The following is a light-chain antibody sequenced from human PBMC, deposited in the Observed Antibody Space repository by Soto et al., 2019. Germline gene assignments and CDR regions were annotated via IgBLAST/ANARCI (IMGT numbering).Light chain of an antibody. Sequence: DIQLTQSPSFLSASVGDRVTITCRASQGIGSDLVWYQQKPVKAPKLLIYGASTLQGGVSSRFSGCGSGTEFTLTISSLQPEDFATYYCQQLNSYPLTFGGGTKVEIK. V-gene: IGKV1-9*01. CDR3: QQLNSYPLT. CDR2: GAS. J-gene: IGKJ4*01. CDR1: QGIGSD.